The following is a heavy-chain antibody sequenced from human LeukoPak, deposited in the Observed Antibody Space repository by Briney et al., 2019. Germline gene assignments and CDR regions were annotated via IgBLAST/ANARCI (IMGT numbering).Heavy chain of an antibody. CDR2: ISGSSSYT. CDR1: GFSFRVYY. J-gene: IGHJ4*02. V-gene: IGHV3-11*05. D-gene: IGHD1-14*01. CDR3: ARALTALSECDY. Sequence: PGGSLRLSCAASGFSFRVYYMSWMRQAPGKGLEWVPYISGSSSYTNYADFVKGRFTISGDDAKNSLYLQMNSLRDEDTAVYYCARALTALSECDYCGQGALVTVSS.